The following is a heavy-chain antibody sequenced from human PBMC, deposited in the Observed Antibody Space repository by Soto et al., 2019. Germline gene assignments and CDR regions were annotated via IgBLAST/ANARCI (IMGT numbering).Heavy chain of an antibody. Sequence: QSQTLSLTCTVSGGSISSGSYYWGWIRQPPGKGLEWIGSIYYSGSTYYNPSLKSRVTISVDTSKNQFSLKLSSVTAADTAVYYCATGPLIVGAASYFDYWSQGTLVTVSS. CDR2: IYYSGST. CDR3: ATGPLIVGAASYFDY. V-gene: IGHV4-39*01. D-gene: IGHD1-26*01. J-gene: IGHJ4*02. CDR1: GGSISSGSYY.